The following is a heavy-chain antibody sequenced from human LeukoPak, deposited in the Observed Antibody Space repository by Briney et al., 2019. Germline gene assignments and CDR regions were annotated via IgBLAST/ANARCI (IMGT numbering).Heavy chain of an antibody. Sequence: GGSLRLPCAPSGFFFTSYDMNWVRQAPGKGLEWVSSISASSTYIYYADSVKGRFTISRDSANDSLDLQMNSLTAEDTAVYYCARGISAGFHSYMDVWGKGTTVTVS. CDR3: ARGISAGFHSYMDV. CDR2: ISASSTYI. V-gene: IGHV3-21*01. J-gene: IGHJ6*03. CDR1: GFFFTSYD. D-gene: IGHD3-10*01.